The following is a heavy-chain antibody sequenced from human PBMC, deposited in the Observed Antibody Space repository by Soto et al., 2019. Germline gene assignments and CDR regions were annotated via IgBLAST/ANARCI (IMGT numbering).Heavy chain of an antibody. V-gene: IGHV1-18*01. Sequence: QVQLVQSEAEVKKSGASVKVSCRSFGYTFTSHGISWVRRAPGQGLEWMGWISAYNGNTKYAQSLQDRVTLTTDTSTSTAYMELRSLRPDDTAVYYCARSGGVGSTHSGAFDIWGQGTMVTVSS. D-gene: IGHD1-26*01. CDR3: ARSGGVGSTHSGAFDI. CDR1: GYTFTSHG. J-gene: IGHJ3*02. CDR2: ISAYNGNT.